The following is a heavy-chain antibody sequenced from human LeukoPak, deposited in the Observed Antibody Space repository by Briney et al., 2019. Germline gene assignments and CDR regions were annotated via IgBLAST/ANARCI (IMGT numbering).Heavy chain of an antibody. Sequence: GGSLRLSCAASGFTFSSYWMHWVRQAPGKGLVWVSRINSDGSSTSYADSVKGRFTISRDNAKTSLYLQMNSLRAEDTAVYYCARHLSGVTGYTYGRGIDYWGQGSLVTVSS. CDR1: GFTFSSYW. CDR2: INSDGSST. CDR3: ARHLSGVTGYTYGRGIDY. V-gene: IGHV3-74*01. J-gene: IGHJ4*02. D-gene: IGHD5-18*01.